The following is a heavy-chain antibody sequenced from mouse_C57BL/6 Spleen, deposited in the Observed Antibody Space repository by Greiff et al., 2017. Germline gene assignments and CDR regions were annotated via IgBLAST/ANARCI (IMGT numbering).Heavy chain of an antibody. CDR3: TTDYGSRRCAY. CDR2: IDPENGDT. V-gene: IGHV14-4*01. CDR1: GFNIKDDY. J-gene: IGHJ3*01. Sequence: EVQLQQSGAELVRPGASVKLSCTASGFNIKDDYMHWVKQRPEQGLEWIGWIDPENGDTEYASKFQGKATITADTSSNTAYLQLSSLTSEDTAVYYCTTDYGSRRCAYWGQGTLVTVSA. D-gene: IGHD1-1*01.